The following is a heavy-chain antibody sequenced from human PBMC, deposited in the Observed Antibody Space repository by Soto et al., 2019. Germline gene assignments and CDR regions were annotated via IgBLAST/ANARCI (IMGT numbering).Heavy chain of an antibody. CDR3: AREPSI. CDR2: IYYSGST. V-gene: IGHV4-31*03. J-gene: IGHJ4*02. Sequence: QVQLQESGPGLVKPSQTLSLTCTVSGGSISSGGYYWSWIRQHPGKGLEWIGYIYYSGSTYYNPSLTSRVSMSVDTSKNQSSLTLSSVTSAYTAVYYCAREPSIWGQGTLVTVSS. CDR1: GGSISSGGYY.